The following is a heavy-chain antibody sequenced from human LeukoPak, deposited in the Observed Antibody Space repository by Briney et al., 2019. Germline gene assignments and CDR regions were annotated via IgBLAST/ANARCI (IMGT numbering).Heavy chain of an antibody. Sequence: ASVKVSCKASGYTFTDYYIHWVRRAPGQGLEWMGRISPNSGGTSYAQKFQGRVTMTRDTSIATAYMELSSLRSDDTAVYYCARGPVGATNAFHIWGQGTLVTVSS. CDR3: ARGPVGATNAFHI. V-gene: IGHV1-2*06. CDR1: GYTFTDYY. D-gene: IGHD1-26*01. J-gene: IGHJ3*02. CDR2: ISPNSGGT.